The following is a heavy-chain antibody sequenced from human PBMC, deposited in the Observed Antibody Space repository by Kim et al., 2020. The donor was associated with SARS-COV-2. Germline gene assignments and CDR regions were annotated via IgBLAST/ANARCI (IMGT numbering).Heavy chain of an antibody. CDR2: IYYSGST. Sequence: SETLSLTCTVSGGSISSSSYYWGWIRQPPGKGLEWIGSIYYSGSTYYNPSLKSRVTISVDTSKNQFSLKLSSVTAADTAVYYCARSKLGSGYYQSLSYFDYWGQGTLVTVSS. CDR3: ARSKLGSGYYQSLSYFDY. V-gene: IGHV4-39*07. J-gene: IGHJ4*02. D-gene: IGHD3-22*01. CDR1: GGSISSSSYY.